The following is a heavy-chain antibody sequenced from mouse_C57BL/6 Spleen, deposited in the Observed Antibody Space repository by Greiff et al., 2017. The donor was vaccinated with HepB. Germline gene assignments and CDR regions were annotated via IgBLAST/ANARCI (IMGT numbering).Heavy chain of an antibody. J-gene: IGHJ4*01. CDR1: GFSFNTYA. Sequence: EVKLVESGGGLVQPKGSLKLSCAASGFSFNTYAMNWVRQAPGKGLEWVARIRSKSNNYATYYADSVKDRFTISRDDSESMLYLQMNNLKTEDTAMYYCVRNGNLYYYAMDYWGQGTSVTVSS. CDR3: VRNGNLYYYAMDY. D-gene: IGHD2-1*01. V-gene: IGHV10-1*01. CDR2: IRSKSNNYAT.